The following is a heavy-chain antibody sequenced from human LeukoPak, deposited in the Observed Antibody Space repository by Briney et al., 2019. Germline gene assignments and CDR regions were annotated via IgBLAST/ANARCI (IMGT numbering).Heavy chain of an antibody. J-gene: IGHJ4*02. V-gene: IGHV1-58*01. CDR1: GFTFTSSV. Sequence: TSLKVSCKASGFTFTSSVVQWVRQTRGQRLEWIGWIVVGSGNTNYAQKFQERVTITRDMSTSTVYMELSSLRSEDTAVYYCAREKLWSSDYWGQGTLVTVSS. D-gene: IGHD5-18*01. CDR2: IVVGSGNT. CDR3: AREKLWSSDY.